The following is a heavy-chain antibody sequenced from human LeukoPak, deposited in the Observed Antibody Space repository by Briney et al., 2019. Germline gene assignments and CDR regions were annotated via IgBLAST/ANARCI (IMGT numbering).Heavy chain of an antibody. Sequence: GGSLRLSCAASGFTFDDYAMHWVRQAPGEGLEWVSLISWDGGSTYYADSVKGRFTISRDNSKNSLYLQMNSLRAEDTALYYCAQGSQQWLVVDYWGQGTLVTVSS. CDR3: AQGSQQWLVVDY. CDR2: ISWDGGST. J-gene: IGHJ4*02. CDR1: GFTFDDYA. D-gene: IGHD6-19*01. V-gene: IGHV3-43D*03.